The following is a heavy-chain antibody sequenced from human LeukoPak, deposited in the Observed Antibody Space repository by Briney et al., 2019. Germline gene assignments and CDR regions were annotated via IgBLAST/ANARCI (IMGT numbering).Heavy chain of an antibody. CDR3: ARVRYRYSGSYPFDY. D-gene: IGHD1-26*01. J-gene: IGHJ4*02. V-gene: IGHV4-4*02. CDR2: IYHSGST. Sequence: PSETLSLTCAVSGGSISSSNWWSWVRQPPGKGLEWIGEIYHSGSTNYNPSLKSRVTISVDKSKHQFSLKLSSVTAADTAVYYCARVRYRYSGSYPFDYWGQGTLVTVSS. CDR1: GGSISSSNW.